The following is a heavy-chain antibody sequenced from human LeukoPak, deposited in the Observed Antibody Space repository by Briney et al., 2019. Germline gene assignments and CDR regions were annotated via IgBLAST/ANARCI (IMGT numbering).Heavy chain of an antibody. Sequence: SVKVSCKASGGTSSSYAISWVRQAPGQGLEWMGRIIPIFDTANYAQKFQGRVTITADKSTSTAYMELSSLRSEDTAVYYCAAQTPYDSSGLDYWGQGTLVTVSS. V-gene: IGHV1-69*06. J-gene: IGHJ4*02. CDR3: AAQTPYDSSGLDY. CDR2: IIPIFDTA. D-gene: IGHD3-22*01. CDR1: GGTSSSYA.